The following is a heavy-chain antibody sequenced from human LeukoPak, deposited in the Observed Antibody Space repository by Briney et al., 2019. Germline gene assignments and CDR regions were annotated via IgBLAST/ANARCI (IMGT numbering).Heavy chain of an antibody. CDR1: GFTFSSYE. CDR3: ARAGPSSSWHQFDY. Sequence: GGSLRLSCAASGFTFSSYEMNWVRQAPGKGLEWVSYISSSGSTIYYADSVKGRFTISRDNSKNTLYLQMSRLRAEDTAVYYCARAGPSSSWHQFDYWGQGTLVTVSS. D-gene: IGHD6-13*01. V-gene: IGHV3-48*03. J-gene: IGHJ4*02. CDR2: ISSSGSTI.